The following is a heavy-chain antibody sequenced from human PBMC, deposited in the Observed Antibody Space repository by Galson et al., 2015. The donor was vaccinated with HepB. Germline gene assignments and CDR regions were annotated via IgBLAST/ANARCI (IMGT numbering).Heavy chain of an antibody. CDR3: ARSSSSSWYIVSGYSSGWYDY. V-gene: IGHV3-30-3*01. D-gene: IGHD6-19*01. J-gene: IGHJ4*02. CDR2: ISYDGSNK. CDR1: GFTFSSYA. Sequence: SLRLSCAASGFTFSSYAMHWVRQAPGKGLEWVAVISYDGSNKYYADSVKGQFTISRDNSKNTLYLQMNSLRAEDTAVYYCARSSSSSWYIVSGYSSGWYDYWGQGTLVTVSS.